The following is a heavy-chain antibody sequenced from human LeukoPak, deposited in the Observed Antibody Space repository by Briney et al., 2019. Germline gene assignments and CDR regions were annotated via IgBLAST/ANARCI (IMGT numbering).Heavy chain of an antibody. Sequence: SETLSLTCAVYGGSFSGYYWSWIRQPPGKGLEWIGEINHSGSTNYNPSLKSRVTISVDTSKNQFSLKLSSVTAADTAVYYCHLLGYYYDSSGYWYSDYWGQGTLVTVSS. J-gene: IGHJ4*02. D-gene: IGHD3-22*01. V-gene: IGHV4-34*01. CDR1: GGSFSGYY. CDR2: INHSGST. CDR3: HLLGYYYDSSGYWYSDY.